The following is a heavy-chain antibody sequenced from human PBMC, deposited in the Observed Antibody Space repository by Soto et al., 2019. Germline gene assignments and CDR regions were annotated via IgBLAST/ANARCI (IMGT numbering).Heavy chain of an antibody. D-gene: IGHD3-10*01. Sequence: TLSLTCTVSGGSISNGGYYWNWVRQHPGKGLEWIGYIHYSGSTWYNPSLESRVTISVDTSKDQFSLKLRSVTAADTAVYYCARVRGSGSYAAYYFDSGGQGTLVTVSS. CDR3: ARVRGSGSYAAYYFDS. V-gene: IGHV4-31*03. CDR1: GGSISNGGYY. J-gene: IGHJ4*01. CDR2: IHYSGST.